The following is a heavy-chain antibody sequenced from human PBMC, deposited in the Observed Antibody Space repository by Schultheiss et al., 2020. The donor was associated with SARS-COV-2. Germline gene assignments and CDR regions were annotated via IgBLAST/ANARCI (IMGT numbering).Heavy chain of an antibody. CDR1: GFTFSSYA. Sequence: GGSLRLSCAASGFTFSSYAMSWVRQAPGKGLEWVSSITGSGDSTYYADSVKGRFTISRDNAKNSLDLQMSSLRVEDTAVYFCARVVGYGNNAGEVGYAMDDWGQGTTVTVSS. CDR3: ARVVGYGNNAGEVGYAMDD. J-gene: IGHJ6*02. D-gene: IGHD2-2*01. CDR2: ITGSGDST. V-gene: IGHV3-23*01.